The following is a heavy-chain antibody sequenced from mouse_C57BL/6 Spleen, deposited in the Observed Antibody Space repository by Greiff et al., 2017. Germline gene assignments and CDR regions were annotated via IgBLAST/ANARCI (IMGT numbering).Heavy chain of an antibody. CDR2: INPNNGDT. D-gene: IGHD1-1*02. V-gene: IGHV1-26*01. J-gene: IGHJ1*03. CDR3: ARSGGKDFEV. Sequence: EVQLQQSGPELVKPGASVKISCKASGYTFTDYYMNWVKQSPGKSLEWMGDINPNNGDTSYNQKFKGKATLTVDKSSSTAYMELRSLTSEDSAVYYGARSGGKDFEVWGTGTTVTVSS. CDR1: GYTFTDYY.